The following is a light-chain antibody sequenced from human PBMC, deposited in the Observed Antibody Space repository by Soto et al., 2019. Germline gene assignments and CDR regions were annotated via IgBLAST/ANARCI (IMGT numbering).Light chain of an antibody. V-gene: IGKV1-39*01. CDR3: QQSYNTPWT. Sequence: DIPMTQSPSSLSAFVGDTVTITCRASPDISSFLNWYQQKPGNAPNLLIYASSTLQSGVPSRFSGSGSGTDFTLTINSLQPEDFATYYCQQSYNTPWTFGQGTKV. J-gene: IGKJ1*01. CDR1: PDISSF. CDR2: ASS.